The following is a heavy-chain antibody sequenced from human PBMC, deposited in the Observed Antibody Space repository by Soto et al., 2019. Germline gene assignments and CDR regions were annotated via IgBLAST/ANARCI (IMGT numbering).Heavy chain of an antibody. CDR3: ARNVRRVAARPLGY. CDR1: GYTFTSYD. V-gene: IGHV1-8*01. CDR2: MNPNSGNT. Sequence: QVQLVQSGAEVKKPGASVKVSCKASGYTFTSYDINWVRQATGQGLEWMGWMNPNSGNTGYAQKFQGRVNMTRNTSISTAYMELSSLRSEDTAVYYCARNVRRVAARPLGYWGQGTLVTVSS. J-gene: IGHJ4*02. D-gene: IGHD6-6*01.